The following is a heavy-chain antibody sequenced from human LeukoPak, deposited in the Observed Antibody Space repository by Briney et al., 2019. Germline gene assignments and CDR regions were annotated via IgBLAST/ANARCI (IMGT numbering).Heavy chain of an antibody. D-gene: IGHD3-10*01. J-gene: IGHJ5*02. Sequence: ASVKVSCKASGGTFSSYAISWVRQAPGQGLEWMGGIIPIFGTANYAQKFQGRVTITADKSTSTAYMELSSLRSEDTAVYYCARTMVRGVIITHNWFDPWGQGTLVTVSS. CDR2: IIPIFGTA. V-gene: IGHV1-69*06. CDR1: GGTFSSYA. CDR3: ARTMVRGVIITHNWFDP.